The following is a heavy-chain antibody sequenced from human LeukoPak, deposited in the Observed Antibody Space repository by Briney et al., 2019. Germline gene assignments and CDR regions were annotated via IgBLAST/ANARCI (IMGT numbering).Heavy chain of an antibody. CDR3: ARDYCSGGSCYEFNWFDP. J-gene: IGHJ5*02. D-gene: IGHD2-15*01. V-gene: IGHV1-46*01. CDR1: GYTFTNYY. CDR2: ITPSGGST. Sequence: GASVKISCKASGYTFTNYYMHWVRQAPGQGLEWLGLITPSGGSTWYAQKFQGRVTMTRDMSTSTDYMELSSLRSEDTAVYYCARDYCSGGSCYEFNWFDPWGQGTLVTVSS.